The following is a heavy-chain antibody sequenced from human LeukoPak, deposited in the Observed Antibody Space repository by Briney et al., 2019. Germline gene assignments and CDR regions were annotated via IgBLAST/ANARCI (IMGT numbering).Heavy chain of an antibody. Sequence: PGGSLGLSCAASGFSFSMYTIGWVRQAPGKRLEWVASISSSSDYIYYAASVEGRFTISRDNAKKSLYLQMNSLRAEDTAVYFCARDDYGGNDYFDYWGRGTLVTVSS. D-gene: IGHD4-23*01. CDR2: ISSSSDYI. CDR1: GFSFSMYT. V-gene: IGHV3-21*01. J-gene: IGHJ4*02. CDR3: ARDDYGGNDYFDY.